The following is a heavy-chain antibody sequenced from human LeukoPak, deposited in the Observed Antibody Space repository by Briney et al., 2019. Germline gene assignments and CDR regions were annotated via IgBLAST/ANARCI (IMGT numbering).Heavy chain of an antibody. D-gene: IGHD2-2*02. CDR2: INPNIGGT. CDR3: ARAGAPPVVPAAIFPYYSGMDV. Sequence: ASVKVSCKASGYTFTVYYMHWVREAPGQGLGWMGWINPNIGGTNYTPTFQRRVTMTRHTSITRAYMGPPRLRSHEPAGYYWARAGAPPVVPAAIFPYYSGMDVWGQGTTVTVSS. V-gene: IGHV1-2*02. J-gene: IGHJ6*02. CDR1: GYTFTVYY.